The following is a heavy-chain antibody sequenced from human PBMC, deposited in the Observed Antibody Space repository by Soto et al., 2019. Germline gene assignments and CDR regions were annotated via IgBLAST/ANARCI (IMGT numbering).Heavy chain of an antibody. CDR2: IFYLGSS. CDR1: GYSISSSYFY. J-gene: IGHJ5*02. CDR3: ARHSLALRKNNWFDP. D-gene: IGHD3-3*02. Sequence: PSDTLSLTCPVSGYSISSSYFYWGWVRPPPGKGLEWIGSIFYLGSSYYNPSLKSRVTMSVDTSKNQFSLRLRSVTAADTALYFCARHSLALRKNNWFDPWGQGIMVNVSS. V-gene: IGHV4-39*01.